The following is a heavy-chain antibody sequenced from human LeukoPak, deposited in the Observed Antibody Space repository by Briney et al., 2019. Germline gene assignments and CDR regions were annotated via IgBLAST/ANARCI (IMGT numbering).Heavy chain of an antibody. CDR2: INTNTGNP. J-gene: IGHJ5*02. CDR3: ARAMGIAAAGTWVFWFDP. D-gene: IGHD6-13*01. V-gene: IGHV7-4-1*02. CDR1: GYTFTSYA. Sequence: ASVTVSFTASGYTFTSYAMNWVRQAPGQGLEWMGWINTNTGNPTYAQGFTGRFVFSLDTSVSAAYLQISSLKAEDTAVYYCARAMGIAAAGTWVFWFDPWGQGTLVTVSS.